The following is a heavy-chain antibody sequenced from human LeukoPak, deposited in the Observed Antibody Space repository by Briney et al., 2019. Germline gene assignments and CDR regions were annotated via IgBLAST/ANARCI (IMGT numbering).Heavy chain of an antibody. CDR2: IYYSGST. J-gene: IGHJ4*02. Sequence: SETLSLTCTVSGGSISSYYWSWTRQPPGKGLEWIGYIYYSGSTNYNPSLKSRVTISVDTSKNQFSLKLSSVTAADTAVYYCARGVGYDFSLDYWGQGTLVTVSS. V-gene: IGHV4-59*01. D-gene: IGHD3-3*01. CDR1: GGSISSYY. CDR3: ARGVGYDFSLDY.